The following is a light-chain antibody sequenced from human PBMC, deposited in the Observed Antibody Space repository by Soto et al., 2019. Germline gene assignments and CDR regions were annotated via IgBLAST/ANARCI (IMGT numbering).Light chain of an antibody. V-gene: IGLV2-14*01. CDR1: SSDVGGWPH. J-gene: IGLJ2*01. CDR2: EVS. CDR3: SSYTTNITPVV. Sequence: QSALTQPASVSASPGQSITISCAGTSSDVGGWPHVSWYQQHPGKAPKLVIYEVSNRPSGVSSRFSGSKSGNTASLTISGLQAEDEADYYCSSYTTNITPVVFGGGTKLTVL.